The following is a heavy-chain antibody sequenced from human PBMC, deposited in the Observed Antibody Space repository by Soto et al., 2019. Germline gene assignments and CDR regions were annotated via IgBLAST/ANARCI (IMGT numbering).Heavy chain of an antibody. CDR2: ISGAGGST. CDR3: AKSWENTWELYYFDS. D-gene: IGHD1-7*01. J-gene: IGHJ4*02. V-gene: IGHV3-23*01. CDR1: GLIFETYS. Sequence: EVQLLESGGGLVQPGGSLRLSCAASGLIFETYSMSWVRQPPGKGLEWVSGISGAGGSTYYADSVKGRFTISRDNSKNTLYLQVNSLRTEDTAVYYCAKSWENTWELYYFDSWGQGTLVTVSS.